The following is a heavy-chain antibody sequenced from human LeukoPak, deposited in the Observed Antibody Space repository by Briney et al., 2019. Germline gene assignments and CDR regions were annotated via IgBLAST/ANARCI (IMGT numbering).Heavy chain of an antibody. J-gene: IGHJ4*02. CDR2: IYYSGST. V-gene: IGHV4-59*01. Sequence: SETLCLTCTVSGGSISSYNWSWIRQPPGKGLEWIGYIYYSGSTNYNPSLTSRVTISVDTSKNQFSLKLSSVTAADTAVYYCARVFDSSGPIFDYWGQGTLVTVSS. CDR3: ARVFDSSGPIFDY. CDR1: GGSISSYN. D-gene: IGHD3-22*01.